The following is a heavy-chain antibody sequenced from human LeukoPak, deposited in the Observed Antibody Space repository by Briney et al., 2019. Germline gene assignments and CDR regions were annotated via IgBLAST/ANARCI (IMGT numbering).Heavy chain of an antibody. Sequence: SETLSLTCAVYGGSFSGYYYSWIRQPPGEGLEWIGEINHSGDTNYNPSFKSRVTLSVDTSKNQFSLKLSSVTAADTAVYYCAREAYCGGDCYSGFDYWGQGTLVTVSS. J-gene: IGHJ4*02. D-gene: IGHD2-21*02. CDR1: GGSFSGYY. CDR2: INHSGDT. V-gene: IGHV4-34*01. CDR3: AREAYCGGDCYSGFDY.